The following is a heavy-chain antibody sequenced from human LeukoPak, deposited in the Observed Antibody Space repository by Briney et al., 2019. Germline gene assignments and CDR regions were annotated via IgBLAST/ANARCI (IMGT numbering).Heavy chain of an antibody. CDR2: IYSGGST. D-gene: IGHD3-3*01. CDR3: AKGGDFWSGPQFDY. Sequence: GGSLRLSCAASGFTVSSNYMSWVRQAPGKGLEWVSVIYSGGSTYYADSVKGRFTISRDNSKNTLYLQMNSLRAEDTAVYYCAKGGDFWSGPQFDYWGQGTLVTVSS. CDR1: GFTVSSNY. V-gene: IGHV3-66*01. J-gene: IGHJ4*02.